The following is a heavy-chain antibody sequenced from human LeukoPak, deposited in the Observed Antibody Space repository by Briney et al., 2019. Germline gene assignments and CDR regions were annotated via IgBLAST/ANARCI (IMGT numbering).Heavy chain of an antibody. D-gene: IGHD3-10*01. J-gene: IGHJ4*02. V-gene: IGHV1-2*02. CDR2: INPNSGGT. CDR1: GYTFTGYY. CDR3: ARDISRKNYYGSGSYYNAMSY. Sequence: ASVKVSCKASGYTFTGYYMHWVRQAPGHGLEWMGWINPNSGGTNYAQKFQGRVTMTRDTSISTAYMELSRLRSDDTAVYYCARDISRKNYYGSGSYYNAMSYWGQGTLVTVSS.